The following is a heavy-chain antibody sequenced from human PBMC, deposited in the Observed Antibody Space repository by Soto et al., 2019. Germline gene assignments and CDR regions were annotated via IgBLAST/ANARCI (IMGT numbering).Heavy chain of an antibody. Sequence: SGRSRRLPCAGSALTPSSSSQNLFRQAPEKRLEWVSYISSSGTAIYSADSVKGRFTISRDNAKNSLYLQMNSLRDEDTAVYYCARFIMSRLGFYQGGMDGSGQGSTVTFS. V-gene: IGHV3-48*02. CDR2: ISSSGTAI. CDR3: ARFIMSRLGFYQGGMDG. D-gene: IGHD3-3*02. CDR1: ALTPSSSS. J-gene: IGHJ6*02.